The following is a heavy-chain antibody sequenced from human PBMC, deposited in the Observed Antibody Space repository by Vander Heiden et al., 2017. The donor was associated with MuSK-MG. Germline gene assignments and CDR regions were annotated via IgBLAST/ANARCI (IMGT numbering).Heavy chain of an antibody. V-gene: IGHV1-8*01. J-gene: IGHJ3*02. CDR3: ARAGGRLSYAFDI. Sequence: QVQLVQSGAEVKKPGASVKVSCRASGYTFTSYDINWVRQATGQGLEWMGWMNPNSGNTGEAQKVQGRVTMTRNTSRSTAYMEMRRMRYADTAVYYFARAGGRLSYAFDIWCQGTMVTVSS. CDR2: MNPNSGNT. CDR1: GYTFTSYD. D-gene: IGHD2-15*01.